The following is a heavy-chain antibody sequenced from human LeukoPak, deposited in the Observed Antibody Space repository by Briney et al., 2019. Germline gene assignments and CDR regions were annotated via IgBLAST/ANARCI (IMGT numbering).Heavy chain of an antibody. Sequence: SQTLSLACTVSGGSISSGDYYWSWIRQPPGKGLEWIGYIYYSGSTYYNPSLKSRVTISVDTSKNQFSLKLSSVTAADTAVYYCARPQSVTTVTTTGDASDIWGQGTMVTVSS. D-gene: IGHD4-17*01. J-gene: IGHJ3*02. CDR3: ARPQSVTTVTTTGDASDI. V-gene: IGHV4-30-4*08. CDR1: GGSISSGDYY. CDR2: IYYSGST.